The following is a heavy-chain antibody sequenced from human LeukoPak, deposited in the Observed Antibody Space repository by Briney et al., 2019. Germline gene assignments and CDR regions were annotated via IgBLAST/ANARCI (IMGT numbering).Heavy chain of an antibody. D-gene: IGHD4-17*01. CDR3: ANHYGDYYGMDV. J-gene: IGHJ6*02. CDR2: ISWNSGNI. CDR1: GFSFDDYT. V-gene: IGHV3-9*01. Sequence: GGSLRLSCAASGFSFDDYTMHWGRQAPGKGLEWVSGISWNSGNIGYADSVRGRFTISRDNAKNSLYLQMNSLRPEDTALYYCANHYGDYYGMDVWGQGTTVIVSS.